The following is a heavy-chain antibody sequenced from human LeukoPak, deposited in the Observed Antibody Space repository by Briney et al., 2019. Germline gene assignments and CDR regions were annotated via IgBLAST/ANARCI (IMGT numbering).Heavy chain of an antibody. CDR3: AREAAAGTRFYYYYGMDV. CDR1: GFTFSSYA. Sequence: GGSLRLYCAASGFTFSSYAMSWVRQAPGQGLVPVSRINSDGSSTSYADSVKGRFTISRDNAKNTLYLQMNSLRAEDTAVYYCAREAAAGTRFYYYYGMDVWGQGTTVTVSS. D-gene: IGHD6-13*01. CDR2: INSDGSST. J-gene: IGHJ6*02. V-gene: IGHV3-74*01.